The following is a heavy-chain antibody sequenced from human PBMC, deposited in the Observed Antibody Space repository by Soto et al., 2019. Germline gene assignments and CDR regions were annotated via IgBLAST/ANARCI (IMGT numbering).Heavy chain of an antibody. CDR1: GGTFSSYT. D-gene: IGHD2-15*01. CDR3: ARDCSGGSCYLYYYYYMDV. J-gene: IGHJ6*03. CDR2: IIPILGIA. V-gene: IGHV1-69*08. Sequence: QVQLVQSGAEVKKPGSSVKVSCKASGGTFSSYTISWVRQAPGQGLEWMGRIIPILGIANYAQKFQGRVTITAEKSTSTAYMELSSLRSEDTAVYYCARDCSGGSCYLYYYYYMDVWGKGTTVTVSS.